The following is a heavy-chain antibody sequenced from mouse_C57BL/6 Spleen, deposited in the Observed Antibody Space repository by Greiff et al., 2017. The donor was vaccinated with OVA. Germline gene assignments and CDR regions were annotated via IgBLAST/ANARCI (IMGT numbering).Heavy chain of an antibody. CDR2: ISSGGSYT. Sequence: EVQVVESGGDLVKPGGSLKLSCAASGFTFSSYGMSWVRQTPDKRLEWVATISSGGSYTYYPDSVKGRFTISRDNAKNTLYLQMSSLKSEDTAMYYCARPAGTGYFDVWGTGTTVTVSS. V-gene: IGHV5-6*01. J-gene: IGHJ1*03. D-gene: IGHD4-1*01. CDR3: ARPAGTGYFDV. CDR1: GFTFSSYG.